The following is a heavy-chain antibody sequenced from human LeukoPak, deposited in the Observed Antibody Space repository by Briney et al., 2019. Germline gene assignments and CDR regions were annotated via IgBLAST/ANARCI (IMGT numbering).Heavy chain of an antibody. J-gene: IGHJ3*02. V-gene: IGHV1-46*01. CDR2: INPSGGST. CDR1: GYTFTSYY. Sequence: DSVKVSCKASGYTFTSYYMHWVRQAPGQGLELMGIINPSGGSTSYAQKFQGRVTMTRDTSTSTVYMELSSLRSEDTAVYYCARDGYYDCSGYYYFGAFDIWGQGTMLTVSS. D-gene: IGHD3-22*01. CDR3: ARDGYYDCSGYYYFGAFDI.